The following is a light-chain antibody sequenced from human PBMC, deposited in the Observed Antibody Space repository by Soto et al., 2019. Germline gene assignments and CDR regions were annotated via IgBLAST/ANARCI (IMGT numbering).Light chain of an antibody. V-gene: IGLV1-44*01. J-gene: IGLJ6*01. CDR1: SSNIGSNT. CDR2: SNN. CDR3: APWDDSLNDSDYNV. Sequence: QSVLTQPPSASGTPGQRGTISCSGSSSNIGSNTVNWYQQLPGTAPKLLIYSNNQRPSGVPDRFSGSKSGTSASLAISGLQSEDEADYYCAPWDDSLNDSDYNVFGSGTQLTVL.